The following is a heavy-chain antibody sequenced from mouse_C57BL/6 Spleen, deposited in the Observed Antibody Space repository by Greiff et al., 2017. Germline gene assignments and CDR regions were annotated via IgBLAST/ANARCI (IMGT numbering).Heavy chain of an antibody. D-gene: IGHD1-1*01. Sequence: EVQGVESGGGLVQPGASLRLSCAASGFTFTDYYMSWVRQPPGKAPEWLALIRNKANGYTTEYTASVKGRFTISRDNSQNILYLQMNTLRAEDSATYYCVGLRGYIYYAMDYWGQGTSVTVSS. CDR3: VGLRGYIYYAMDY. CDR2: IRNKANGYTT. V-gene: IGHV7-4*01. CDR1: GFTFTDYY. J-gene: IGHJ4*01.